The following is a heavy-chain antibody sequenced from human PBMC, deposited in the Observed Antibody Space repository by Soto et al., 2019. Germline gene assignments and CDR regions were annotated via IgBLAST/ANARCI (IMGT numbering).Heavy chain of an antibody. CDR1: GGSINSGYC. D-gene: IGHD3-22*01. J-gene: IGHJ4*02. CDR3: ASLFNYYDSSGYAEYYFAH. CDR2: IYYSGSA. V-gene: IGHV4-31*03. Sequence: SETLSLTCTVSGGSINSGYCWSWIRQHPGKGLEWIGYIYYSGSANYNPSLKGRVTMSVDTSTNQFSLKLSAVTAADTAVYYCASLFNYYDSSGYAEYYFAHWAQGTLVTVSS.